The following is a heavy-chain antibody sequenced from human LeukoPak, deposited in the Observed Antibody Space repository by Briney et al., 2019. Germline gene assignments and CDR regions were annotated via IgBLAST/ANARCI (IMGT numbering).Heavy chain of an antibody. CDR2: INPNSGSR. CDR1: GYTFTGYY. Sequence: GASVTVSCKSSGYTFTGYYMDWVRPAAGRGLAWMGCINPNSGSRNYAQKFQGRVTMTRDTSISTAYMELSRLRSDDTAVYYCAITRAIWFGEADAFDIWGQGTMVTVSS. D-gene: IGHD3-10*01. J-gene: IGHJ3*02. V-gene: IGHV1-2*02. CDR3: AITRAIWFGEADAFDI.